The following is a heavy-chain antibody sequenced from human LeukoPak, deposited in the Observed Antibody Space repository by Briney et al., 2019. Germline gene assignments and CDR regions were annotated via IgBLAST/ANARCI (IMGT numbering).Heavy chain of an antibody. Sequence: GGSLRLSCAASGFTFSNAWMSWVRQAPGKGLEWVSFISTSSSYMYYADSVKGRFTISRDNAKNSLYLQMDSLRAEDTAVYYCARSTWSTDAFDIWGQGTMVTVSS. CDR1: GFTFSNAW. V-gene: IGHV3-21*01. D-gene: IGHD1-1*01. J-gene: IGHJ3*02. CDR3: ARSTWSTDAFDI. CDR2: ISTSSSYM.